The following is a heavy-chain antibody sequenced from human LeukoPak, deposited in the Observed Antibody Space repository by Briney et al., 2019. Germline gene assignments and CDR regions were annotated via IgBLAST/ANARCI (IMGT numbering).Heavy chain of an antibody. CDR1: GFTFISYA. D-gene: IGHD3-10*01. J-gene: IGHJ4*02. CDR3: AKDPYYYGSGSYSPSPYYFDY. Sequence: SGGSLRLSCAASGFTFISYAMSWVRQAPGKGLEWVSAISGSGGSTYYADSVKGRFTISRDNSKNTLYLQMNSLRAEDTAVYYCAKDPYYYGSGSYSPSPYYFDYWGQGTLVTVSS. CDR2: ISGSGGST. V-gene: IGHV3-23*01.